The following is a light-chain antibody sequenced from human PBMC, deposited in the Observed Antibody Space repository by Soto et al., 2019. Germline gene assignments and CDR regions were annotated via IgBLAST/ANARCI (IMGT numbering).Light chain of an antibody. Sequence: SYELTQTPSVSVSPGQTASITCSGDTLGDKYTCWYQQRPGQSTVLVIYQDNKRPSGIPERFSGSNSGDTATLTISGTQAMDEAYYYCQAGDISTVVFGGGTQLTVL. CDR3: QAGDISTVV. V-gene: IGLV3-1*01. CDR2: QDN. CDR1: TLGDKY. J-gene: IGLJ2*01.